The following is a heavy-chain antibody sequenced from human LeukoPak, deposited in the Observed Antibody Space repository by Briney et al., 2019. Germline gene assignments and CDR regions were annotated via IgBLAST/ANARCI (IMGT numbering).Heavy chain of an antibody. V-gene: IGHV3-30-3*01. D-gene: IGHD4-23*01. CDR2: ISYDASNK. CDR3: ARARSVGPPTGFDY. J-gene: IGHJ4*02. CDR1: GFTFSSFA. Sequence: PGWSLRLSCAASGFTFSSFAMHWVRQAPGKGLEWVAVISYDASNKFYADSVQGRFTISRDSSKNTLFLQMNSLGAEDTAVFYCARARSVGPPTGFDYWGQGTLVTVSS.